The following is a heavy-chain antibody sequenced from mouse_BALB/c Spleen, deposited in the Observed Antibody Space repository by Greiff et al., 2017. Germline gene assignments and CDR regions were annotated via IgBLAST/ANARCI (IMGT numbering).Heavy chain of an antibody. V-gene: IGHV1S29*02. CDR2: IYPYNGGT. D-gene: IGHD2-1*01. J-gene: IGHJ2*01. Sequence: EVQLQQSGPELVKPGASVKISCKASGYTFTDYNMHWVKQSHGKSLEWIGYIYPYNGGTGYNQKFKSKATLTVDNSSSTAYMELRSLTSEDSAVYYCARLDGNYEDYFDYWGQGTTLTVSS. CDR3: ARLDGNYEDYFDY. CDR1: GYTFTDYN.